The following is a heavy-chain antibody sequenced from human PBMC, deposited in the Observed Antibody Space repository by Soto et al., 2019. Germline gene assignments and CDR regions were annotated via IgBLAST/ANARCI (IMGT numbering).Heavy chain of an antibody. V-gene: IGHV5-10-1*01. CDR3: VRHTDHYDRYX. D-gene: IGHD3-22*01. J-gene: IGHJ4*02. CDR2: IDPSDSYT. Sequence: PGESLKISCKGSGYSFTSYWTSWVRQMPGEGMELMVMIDPSDSYTNYSQSLQGHVNISVYKSISTAYLQWSRLDASDTGMYYCVRHTDHYDRYXWGQVTQVTVSX. CDR1: GYSFTSYW.